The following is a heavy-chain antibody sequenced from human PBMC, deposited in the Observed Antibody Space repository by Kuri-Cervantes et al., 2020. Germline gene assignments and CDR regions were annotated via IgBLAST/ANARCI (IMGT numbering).Heavy chain of an antibody. CDR2: ITSSDNTI. D-gene: IGHD6-19*01. Sequence: GESLKISCAASGFTFSDFYMSWIRLAPGKGPEWISYITSSDNTIFYADSVKGRFTISRDNAKNSVFLQMNSLRVEDTAVYYCARVKSIALAGNFDYWGLGTLVTVSS. V-gene: IGHV3-11*04. CDR1: GFTFSDFY. J-gene: IGHJ4*02. CDR3: ARVKSIALAGNFDY.